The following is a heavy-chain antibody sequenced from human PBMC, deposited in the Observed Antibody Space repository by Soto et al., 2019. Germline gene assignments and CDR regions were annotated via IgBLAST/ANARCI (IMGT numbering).Heavy chain of an antibody. J-gene: IGHJ4*02. CDR2: ISYDGSNK. CDR1: GFTFSSYS. CDR3: ARGGPLPITIFPW. D-gene: IGHD3-9*01. Sequence: PGGSLRLSCAASGFTFSSYSMNWVRQAPGKGLEWVAVISYDGSNKYYADSVKGRFTISRDNSKNTLYLQMNSLRAEDTAVYYCARGGPLPITIFPWWGQGTLVTVSS. V-gene: IGHV3-30*03.